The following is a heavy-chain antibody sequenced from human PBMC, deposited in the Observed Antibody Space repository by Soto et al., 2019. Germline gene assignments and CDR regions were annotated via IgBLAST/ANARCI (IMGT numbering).Heavy chain of an antibody. CDR3: ARAWGGNVFDY. Sequence: ETLSLTCTVSGGSISSYYWSWIRQPPGKGLEWIGYIYYSGSTNYNPSLKSRVTISVDTSKNQFSLKLSSVTAADTAVYYCARAWGGNVFDYWGQGTLVTVSS. V-gene: IGHV4-59*08. J-gene: IGHJ4*02. CDR1: GGSISSYY. CDR2: IYYSGST. D-gene: IGHD3-16*01.